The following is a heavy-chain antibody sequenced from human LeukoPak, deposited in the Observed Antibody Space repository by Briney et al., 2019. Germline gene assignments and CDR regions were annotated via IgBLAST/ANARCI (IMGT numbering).Heavy chain of an antibody. CDR1: GYTFTSYG. D-gene: IGHD3-3*01. CDR2: ISAYNGNT. Sequence: GASVKVSCKASGYTFTSYGISWVRQAPGQGLEWMGWISAYNGNTNYAQKLQGRVTMTTDTSTSTAYMELRSLRSEDTVVYYCARGSTIFGVVISSGAFDIWGQGTMVTVSS. CDR3: ARGSTIFGVVISSGAFDI. J-gene: IGHJ3*02. V-gene: IGHV1-18*01.